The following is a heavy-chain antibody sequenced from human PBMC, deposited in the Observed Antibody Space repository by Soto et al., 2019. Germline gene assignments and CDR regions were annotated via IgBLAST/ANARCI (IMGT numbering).Heavy chain of an antibody. J-gene: IGHJ5*02. CDR2: IWCDGSNK. D-gene: IGHD2-8*01. V-gene: IGHV3-33*01. CDR3: ARDAHRVDGPNWFDP. Sequence: GGSLRLSCAASGFTFSSYGMHWVRQAPGKGLEWVAGIWCDGSNKYYADSVKGRFTISRDNSKNTLYLQMNSLRAEDTAVYYCARDAHRVDGPNWFDPWGQGTLVTVSS. CDR1: GFTFSSYG.